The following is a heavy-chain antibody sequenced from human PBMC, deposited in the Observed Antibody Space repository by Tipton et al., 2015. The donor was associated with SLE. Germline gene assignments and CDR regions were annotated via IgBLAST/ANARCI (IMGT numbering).Heavy chain of an antibody. D-gene: IGHD6-13*01. CDR3: ARAAAAGIYYGMDV. Sequence: GSLRLSCAASGFTFSSYSMNWVRQAPGKGLEWVSSISSSSSYIYYADSVKGRFTISRDNAKNSLYLQMNSLRAEDTAVYYCARAAAAGIYYGMDVWGQGTTVTVSS. J-gene: IGHJ6*02. CDR1: GFTFSSYS. CDR2: ISSSSSYI. V-gene: IGHV3-21*03.